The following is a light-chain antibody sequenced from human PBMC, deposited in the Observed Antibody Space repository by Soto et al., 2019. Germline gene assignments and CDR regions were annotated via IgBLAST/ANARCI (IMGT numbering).Light chain of an antibody. J-gene: IGKJ2*01. CDR2: DTS. Sequence: EIVLTQSPATLSLSPGDTATLSCRASQSVSRYLAWYQQKPGQAPRLLIYDTSNRATGLPARFSGSGSGTDFTLTIGSLEPEDFAVYYCQHRSNWPRTFGQGTKVEIK. CDR1: QSVSRY. CDR3: QHRSNWPRT. V-gene: IGKV3-11*01.